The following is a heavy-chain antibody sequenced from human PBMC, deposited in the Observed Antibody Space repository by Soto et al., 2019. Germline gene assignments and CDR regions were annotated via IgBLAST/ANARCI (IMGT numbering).Heavy chain of an antibody. D-gene: IGHD6-13*01. CDR3: ARRAGRWWFDP. V-gene: IGHV1-46*01. CDR1: GYTFTSYY. J-gene: IGHJ5*02. CDR2: INPSGGST. Sequence: XSVKDSCKASGYTFTSYYMHWVRQAPGQGLEWMGIINPSGGSTSYAQKFQGRVTMTRDTSTSTVYMELSSLRSEDTAVYYCARRAGRWWFDPWGQGTLVTVSS.